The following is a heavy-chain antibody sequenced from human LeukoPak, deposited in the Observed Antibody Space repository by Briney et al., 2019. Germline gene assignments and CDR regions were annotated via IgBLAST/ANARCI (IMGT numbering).Heavy chain of an antibody. V-gene: IGHV3-48*03. D-gene: IGHD6-13*01. CDR3: ARGIAAAGTDEYYYYYMDV. CDR1: GFTFSSYE. CDR2: ISSSGSTI. Sequence: GGSLRLSCAASGFTFSSYEMNWVRQAPGKGLEWVSYISSSGSTIYYADSVKGRFTISRDNAKNSLYLQMNSLRAEDTAVYYCARGIAAAGTDEYYYYYMDVWGKGTTVTVSS. J-gene: IGHJ6*03.